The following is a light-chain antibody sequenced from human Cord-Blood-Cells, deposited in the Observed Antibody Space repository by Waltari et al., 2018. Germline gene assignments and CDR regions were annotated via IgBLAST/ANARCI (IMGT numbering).Light chain of an antibody. CDR3: QQYYSTPT. CDR1: QSVLYSSNNKNY. CDR2: LAS. V-gene: IGKV4-1*01. Sequence: DIVMTQSPDSLAVSLGARATINCKSSQSVLYSSNNKNYLAWYQQKPGQPPKLLIYLASTRESGVPDRFSGSGSGTDFTLTISSLQAEDVAVYYCQQYYSTPTFGQGTKVEIK. J-gene: IGKJ1*01.